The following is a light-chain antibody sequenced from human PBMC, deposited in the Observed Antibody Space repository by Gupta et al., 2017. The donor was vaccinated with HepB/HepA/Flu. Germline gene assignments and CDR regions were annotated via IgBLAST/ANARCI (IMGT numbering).Light chain of an antibody. CDR3: QAWDSSNAKGVV. CDR1: KLGDKY. J-gene: IGLJ2*01. V-gene: IGLV3-1*01. Sequence: SYELTQPPSVSVSPGQTASITCSGDKLGDKYACWYQQKPGQSPVLVIYQDSKRPSGIPERFSGSNSGNTATLTISGTQAMDEADYYCQAWDSSNAKGVVFGGGTKLTVL. CDR2: QDS.